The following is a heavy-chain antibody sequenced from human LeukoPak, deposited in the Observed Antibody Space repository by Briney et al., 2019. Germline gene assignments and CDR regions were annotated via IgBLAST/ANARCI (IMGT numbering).Heavy chain of an antibody. CDR2: INADGSSI. Sequence: GGSLRLSCAASEFTFSNYWVHWVRQAPGKGLVWVSRINADGSSIRYADSVKGRFTISRDNAKNTLYLQMNSLRVEDTAVYYCARDSSGADFYDSSGFEHWGQGILVTVSS. D-gene: IGHD3-22*01. CDR3: ARDSSGADFYDSSGFEH. CDR1: EFTFSNYW. J-gene: IGHJ4*02. V-gene: IGHV3-74*01.